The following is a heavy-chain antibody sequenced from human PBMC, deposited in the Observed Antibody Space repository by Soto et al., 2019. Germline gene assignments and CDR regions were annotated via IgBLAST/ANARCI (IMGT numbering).Heavy chain of an antibody. CDR1: GFTFSDYY. D-gene: IGHD4-17*01. CDR3: ARDSSYGDYGEYAFDI. CDR2: ISSSGSTI. J-gene: IGHJ3*02. V-gene: IGHV3-11*01. Sequence: GGSLRLSCAASGFTFSDYYMSWIRQAPGKGLEWVSYISSSGSTIYYADSVKGRFTISRDNAKNSLYLQMNSLRAEDTTVYYCARDSSYGDYGEYAFDIWGQGTMVTVSS.